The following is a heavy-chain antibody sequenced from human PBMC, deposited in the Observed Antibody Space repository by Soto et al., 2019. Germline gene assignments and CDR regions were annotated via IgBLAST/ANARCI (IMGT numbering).Heavy chain of an antibody. CDR1: GFTFSSYA. CDR2: INGSGGST. V-gene: IGHV3-23*01. D-gene: IGHD3-22*01. CDR3: AKKRGLNVRVYYFDY. J-gene: IGHJ4*02. Sequence: GGSLRLSCAASGFTFSSYAMSWVRQAPGKGLEWVSAINGSGGSTYYADSVKGRFTISRDNSKNTLYLQMNSLRAEDTAVYYCAKKRGLNVRVYYFDYWGQGTLVTVSS.